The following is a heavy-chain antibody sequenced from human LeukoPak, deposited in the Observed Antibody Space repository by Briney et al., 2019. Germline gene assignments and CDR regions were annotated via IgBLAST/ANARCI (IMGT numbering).Heavy chain of an antibody. CDR1: GGSFSGYY. Sequence: SETLSLTCAVYGGSFSGYYWSWIRQPPGKGLEWIGEINHSGSTNYNPSLKSRVTISVDTSKNQFSLKPSSVTAADTAVYYCARGPGIAAAGPFDYWGQGTLVTVSS. CDR2: INHSGST. CDR3: ARGPGIAAAGPFDY. V-gene: IGHV4-34*01. D-gene: IGHD6-13*01. J-gene: IGHJ4*02.